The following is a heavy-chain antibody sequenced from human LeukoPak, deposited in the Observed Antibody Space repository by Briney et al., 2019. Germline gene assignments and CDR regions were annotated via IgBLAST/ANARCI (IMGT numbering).Heavy chain of an antibody. CDR1: GFTFDDYA. D-gene: IGHD6-13*01. J-gene: IGHJ4*02. Sequence: GRSLRLSCAASGFTFDDYAMHWVRQAPGKGLEWVSGISWNSGSIGHADSVKGRFTISRDNAKNSLYLQMNSLRAEDTALYYCAKDPSSSWTGVFDYWGQGTLVTVSS. V-gene: IGHV3-9*01. CDR2: ISWNSGSI. CDR3: AKDPSSSWTGVFDY.